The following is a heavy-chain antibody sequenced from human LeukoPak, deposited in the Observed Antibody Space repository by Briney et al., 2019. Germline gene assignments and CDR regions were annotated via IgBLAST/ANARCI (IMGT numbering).Heavy chain of an antibody. CDR2: INQDGSAK. CDR3: AREGDSRWGELSP. Sequence: GGSLRLSCAASGFTFSGSWMSWVRQAPGKGLEWVANINQDGSAKNYLDSVKGRFTISIDRGKNSLYLQMNSLRDEDTAVYYCAREGDSRWGELSPWGQGTLVTVSA. CDR1: GFTFSGSW. V-gene: IGHV3-7*01. D-gene: IGHD3-16*02. J-gene: IGHJ1*01.